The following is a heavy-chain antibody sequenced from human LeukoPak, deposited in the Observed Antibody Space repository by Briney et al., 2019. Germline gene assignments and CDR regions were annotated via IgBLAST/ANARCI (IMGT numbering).Heavy chain of an antibody. CDR3: ARVNVEMATINFDY. D-gene: IGHD5-24*01. J-gene: IGHJ4*02. V-gene: IGHV4-61*02. CDR1: GGSISSGSYY. CDR2: IYTSGST. Sequence: PSQTLSLTCTVSGGSISSGSYYWSWIRQPAGKGREWIGRIYTSGSTNYNPSLKSRATISVDTSKNQFSLKLSSVTAADTAVYYCARVNVEMATINFDYWGQGTLVTVSS.